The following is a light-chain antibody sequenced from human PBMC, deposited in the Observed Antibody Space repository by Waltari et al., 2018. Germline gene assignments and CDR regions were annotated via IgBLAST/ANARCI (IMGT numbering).Light chain of an antibody. CDR2: DVS. CDR1: SRAVGDYNY. CDR3: SSYAGSNNLI. V-gene: IGLV2-8*01. J-gene: IGLJ2*01. Sequence: QSVLTQPPSASGSPGQSVPISCTGTSRAVGDYNYVSWYQQHPVKAPKLMVYDVSKRPSGVPDRFYGSKSGNTASLTVAGLQADDEADYYCSSYAGSNNLIFGGGTKLTVL.